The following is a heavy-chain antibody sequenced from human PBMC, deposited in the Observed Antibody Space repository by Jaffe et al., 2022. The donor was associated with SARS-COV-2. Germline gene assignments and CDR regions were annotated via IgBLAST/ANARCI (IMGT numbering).Heavy chain of an antibody. CDR2: ITHSGST. Sequence: QVQLQQWGAGLLKPSETLSLTCAVYGGSFSGYYWNWIRQPPGKGLEWIGEITHSGSTNYNSSLKSRVTISVDASKNQFSLKLSSVTAADTAVYYCARWARGYPLRPTAVYMDVWGKGTTVTVSS. CDR1: GGSFSGYY. J-gene: IGHJ6*03. D-gene: IGHD2-15*01. CDR3: ARWARGYPLRPTAVYMDV. V-gene: IGHV4-34*01.